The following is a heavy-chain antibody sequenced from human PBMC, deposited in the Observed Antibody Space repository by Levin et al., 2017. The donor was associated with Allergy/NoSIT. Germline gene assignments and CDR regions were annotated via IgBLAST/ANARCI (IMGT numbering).Heavy chain of an antibody. D-gene: IGHD4-11*01. V-gene: IGHV3-21*01. J-gene: IGHJ6*02. CDR3: ARATVTLPPGWYYYGMDV. CDR1: GFTFSSYS. Sequence: GGSLRLSCAASGFTFSSYSMNWVRQAPGKGLEWVSSISSSSSYIYYADSVKGRFTISRDNAKNSLYLQMNSLRAEDTAVYYCARATVTLPPGWYYYGMDVWGQGTTVTVSS. CDR2: ISSSSSYI.